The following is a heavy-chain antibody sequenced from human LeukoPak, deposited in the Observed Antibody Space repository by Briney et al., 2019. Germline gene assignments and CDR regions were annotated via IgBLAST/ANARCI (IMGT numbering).Heavy chain of an antibody. J-gene: IGHJ4*02. CDR3: AKDHGSGNYYADY. D-gene: IGHD1-26*01. Sequence: GRSLRLSCAASGFTFSSYGLHWVRQAPGKGLEWVAVISYDGSNKYFADSVKGRFTISRDNSKNTLYLQMNSLRAEDTAVYYCAKDHGSGNYYADYWGQGTLVTVSS. CDR2: ISYDGSNK. V-gene: IGHV3-30*18. CDR1: GFTFSSYG.